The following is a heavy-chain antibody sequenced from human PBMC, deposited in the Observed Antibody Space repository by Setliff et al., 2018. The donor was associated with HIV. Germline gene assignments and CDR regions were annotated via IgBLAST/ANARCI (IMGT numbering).Heavy chain of an antibody. CDR3: ARMGPYYERSGYPYYFDY. Sequence: LGESLTISCKGSGYSFTTYWIGWVRQMPGKGLEWMGIIYPYDSDTRYNPSFQGHVTISADKSISTAYVQWSGLKASDTAIYYCARMGPYYERSGYPYYFDYWGQGIPVTVSS. J-gene: IGHJ4*02. CDR1: GYSFTTYW. D-gene: IGHD3-22*01. V-gene: IGHV5-51*01. CDR2: IYPYDSDT.